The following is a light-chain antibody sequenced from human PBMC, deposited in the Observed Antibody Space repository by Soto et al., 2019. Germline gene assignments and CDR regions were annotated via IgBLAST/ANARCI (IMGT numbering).Light chain of an antibody. J-gene: IGKJ1*01. CDR2: GAS. CDR3: QHYGSSPWT. CDR1: QSVSSSY. Sequence: EIVLTQSPGTLSLSPGERATLSCRASQSVSSSYLAWYQQKPGQAPGLLIYGASSRATGIPDRFSGSGSGTDFPRTSSRLEPEDFAVYYCQHYGSSPWTFGQGTKVEI. V-gene: IGKV3-20*01.